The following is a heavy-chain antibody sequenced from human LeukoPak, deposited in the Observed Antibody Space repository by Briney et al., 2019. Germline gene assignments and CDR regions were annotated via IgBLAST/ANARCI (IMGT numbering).Heavy chain of an antibody. J-gene: IGHJ4*02. CDR1: GFIFRTYW. V-gene: IGHV3-7*01. CDR2: LKQDGSET. CDR3: VREGTTVALFDY. Sequence: GGSLRLSCAAPGFIFRTYWMTWVRQAPGKGRGWVANLKQDGSETYHVDPVKGRFTISRDNAKNSLYLQMHSLRAEDTAVYYCVREGTTVALFDYWGQGSLVTVSS. D-gene: IGHD6-19*01.